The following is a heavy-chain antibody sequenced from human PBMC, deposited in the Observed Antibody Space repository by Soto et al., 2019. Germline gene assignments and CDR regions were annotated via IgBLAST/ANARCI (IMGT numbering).Heavy chain of an antibody. J-gene: IGHJ6*02. V-gene: IGHV1-18*01. CDR3: AREADDDIWTGYYIILYFYGMDV. Sequence: QVQLVQSGAEVKKPGASVKVSCKASGYTFTSYGISWVRQAPGQGLEWMGWISAYNGNTNYAQKPQGRVTMTTDTSASTAYMALRSLRSDDTAVYYCAREADDDIWTGYYIILYFYGMDVWGQGTTVTVSS. CDR2: ISAYNGNT. CDR1: GYTFTSYG. D-gene: IGHD3-9*01.